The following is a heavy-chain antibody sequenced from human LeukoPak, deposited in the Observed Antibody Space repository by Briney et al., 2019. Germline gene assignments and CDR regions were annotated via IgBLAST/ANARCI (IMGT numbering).Heavy chain of an antibody. CDR1: GGPIISHY. V-gene: IGHV4-59*11. CDR2: ISNSGST. J-gene: IGHJ4*02. D-gene: IGHD2-8*01. Sequence: SETLSLTCTVSGGPIISHYWTWIRQSPVKGLEWIGDISNSGSTSYNPSLKGRVTISVDTSKNQFSLKLSSVTAADTAVYYCARLYGVYCLAKGCYFDYWGQGTLVTVSS. CDR3: ARLYGVYCLAKGCYFDY.